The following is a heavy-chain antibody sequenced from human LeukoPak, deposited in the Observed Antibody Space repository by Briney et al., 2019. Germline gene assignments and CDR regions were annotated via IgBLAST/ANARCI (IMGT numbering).Heavy chain of an antibody. J-gene: IGHJ4*02. D-gene: IGHD3-22*01. V-gene: IGHV3-23*01. Sequence: GGSLRLSCAASGFTFSSYAMSWVRQAPGKGLEWVSAISGSGGSTYYADSVKGRFTISRDNSKNTLYLQMNSLRAEDTAVYYCAKDQQPSYYYDSSGYYSPYYFDYWGQGTLVTASS. CDR1: GFTFSSYA. CDR2: ISGSGGST. CDR3: AKDQQPSYYYDSSGYYSPYYFDY.